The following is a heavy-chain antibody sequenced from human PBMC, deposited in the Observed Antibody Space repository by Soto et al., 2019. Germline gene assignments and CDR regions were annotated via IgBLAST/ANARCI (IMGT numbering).Heavy chain of an antibody. CDR2: IYYSGST. Sequence: SETLSLTCTVSGGSISSYYWSWIRQPPGKGLEWIGYIYYSGSTNYNPSLKSRVTISVDTSKNQFSLKLSSVTAADTAVYYCARGTTYGDYSDWFDPWGQGTLVTVS. V-gene: IGHV4-59*01. CDR1: GGSISSYY. D-gene: IGHD4-17*01. J-gene: IGHJ5*02. CDR3: ARGTTYGDYSDWFDP.